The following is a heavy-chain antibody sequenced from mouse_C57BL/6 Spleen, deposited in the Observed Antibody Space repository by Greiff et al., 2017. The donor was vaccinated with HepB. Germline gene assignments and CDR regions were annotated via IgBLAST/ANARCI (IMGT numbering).Heavy chain of an antibody. CDR3: ARDGSSYYYAMDY. CDR1: GFTFTDYY. Sequence: VQLKESGGGLVQPGGSLSLSCAASGFTFTDYYMSWVRQPPGKALEWLGFIRNKANGYTTEYSVSVKGRFTISRDNSQSILYLQMNALRAEDSATYYCARDGSSYYYAMDYWGQGTSVTVSS. D-gene: IGHD2-3*01. CDR2: IRNKANGYTT. J-gene: IGHJ4*01. V-gene: IGHV7-3*01.